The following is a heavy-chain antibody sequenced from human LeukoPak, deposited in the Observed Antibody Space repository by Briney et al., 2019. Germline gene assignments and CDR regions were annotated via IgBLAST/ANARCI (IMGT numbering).Heavy chain of an antibody. CDR2: IYYSGST. J-gene: IGHJ4*02. D-gene: IGHD3-22*01. CDR3: ASSVLIYDSSGYYPFDY. Sequence: PSETLSLTCTVSGGSISSYYWSWIRQPPGKGLEWIGYIYYSGSTNYNPSLKSRVTISVDTSKSQFSLKLSSVTAADTAVYYCASSVLIYDSSGYYPFDYWGQGTLVTVSS. CDR1: GGSISSYY. V-gene: IGHV4-59*01.